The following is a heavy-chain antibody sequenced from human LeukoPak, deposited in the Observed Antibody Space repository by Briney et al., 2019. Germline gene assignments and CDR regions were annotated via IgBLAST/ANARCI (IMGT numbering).Heavy chain of an antibody. CDR2: VNPNSGNS. D-gene: IGHD1-26*01. J-gene: IGHJ4*02. V-gene: IGHV1-8*03. CDR1: GYTFTRYD. CDR3: ARVDGSADY. Sequence: ASVKVSCKTSGYTFTRYDINWVRQATGQGLEWMGWVNPNSGNSGYAQKFQGRVTISRDTSISTAYMELSSLRSEDTAVYYCARVDGSADYWGQGTLVTVSP.